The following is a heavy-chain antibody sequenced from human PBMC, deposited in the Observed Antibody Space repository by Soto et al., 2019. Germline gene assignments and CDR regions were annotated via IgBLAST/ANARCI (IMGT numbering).Heavy chain of an antibody. D-gene: IGHD1-1*01. J-gene: IGHJ6*02. CDR3: ARPPGGTYYYYGMDV. CDR1: GGTFSSYA. Sequence: QVQLVQSGAEVKKPGSSVKVSCKASGGTFSSYAISWVRQAPGQGLEWMGGIIPIFGTADYAQKFQGRVTHTADKSTSTAYMEVRSLRSEDTAVYYCARPPGGTYYYYGMDVWGQGTTVTVSS. CDR2: IIPIFGTA. V-gene: IGHV1-69*14.